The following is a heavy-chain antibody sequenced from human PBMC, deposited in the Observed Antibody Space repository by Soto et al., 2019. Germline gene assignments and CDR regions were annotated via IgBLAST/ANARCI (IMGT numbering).Heavy chain of an antibody. Sequence: SETLSLTCTVSGGPISSGTYYWGWIRQPPGKGLEWIGSISSSGTTYYNPSLKSRVAISADTSKNQFSLRVTSATAADTAVYYCARRGQGSDWYGVDYWGQGTLVTVSS. CDR2: ISSSGTT. J-gene: IGHJ4*02. CDR3: ARRGQGSDWYGVDY. V-gene: IGHV4-39*01. D-gene: IGHD6-13*01. CDR1: GGPISSGTYY.